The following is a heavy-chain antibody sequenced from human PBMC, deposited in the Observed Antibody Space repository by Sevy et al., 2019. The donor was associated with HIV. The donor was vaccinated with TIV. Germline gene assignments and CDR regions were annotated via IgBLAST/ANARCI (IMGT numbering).Heavy chain of an antibody. CDR1: GYSFTKYW. CDR2: INPGDSDT. D-gene: IGHD3-22*01. V-gene: IGHV5-51*01. J-gene: IGHJ4*02. Sequence: GESLKISCKGSGYSFTKYWIGWVRQMPGKGLEWMGIINPGDSDTRYRPSFQGQVTISADKSISTAYLQWSSLKASDTAMYYCTSLGGNDTSGYHFFDHWGQGTLVTVSS. CDR3: TSLGGNDTSGYHFFDH.